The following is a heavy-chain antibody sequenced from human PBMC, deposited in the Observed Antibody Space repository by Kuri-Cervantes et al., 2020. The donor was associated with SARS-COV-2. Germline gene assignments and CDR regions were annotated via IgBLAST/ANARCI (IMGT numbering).Heavy chain of an antibody. CDR3: AKGHYDFWSGYDDAFDI. CDR2: INHSGST. D-gene: IGHD3-3*01. V-gene: IGHV4-34*01. Sequence: ESLKISCAVYGGSLSGYYWSWIRQPPGRGLEWIGEINHSGSTNYKASLKSRVTISVDTSKNQFSLKLTSVTAADTAVYYCAKGHYDFWSGYDDAFDIWGQGTMVTVSS. CDR1: GGSLSGYY. J-gene: IGHJ3*02.